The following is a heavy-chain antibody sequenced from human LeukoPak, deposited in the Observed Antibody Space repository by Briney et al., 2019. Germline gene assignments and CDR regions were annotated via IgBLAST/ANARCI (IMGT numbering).Heavy chain of an antibody. CDR3: ARARIAAPLLDY. CDR2: ISDHGKSR. CDR1: GFTFSNYE. D-gene: IGHD6-13*01. Sequence: WGSLRLSCAASGFTFSNYEMNWVRQTPGKGLEWVSCISDHGKSRNYVDSVKGRFTISRDNAKNSLYLQMSSLRVEDTAVYFCARARIAAPLLDYWGQGTLVTVSS. V-gene: IGHV3-48*03. J-gene: IGHJ4*02.